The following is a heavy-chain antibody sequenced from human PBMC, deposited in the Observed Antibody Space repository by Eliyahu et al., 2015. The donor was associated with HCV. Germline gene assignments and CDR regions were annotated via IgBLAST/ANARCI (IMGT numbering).Heavy chain of an antibody. D-gene: IGHD6-19*01. CDR1: GYTFTDWH. J-gene: IGHJ4*02. V-gene: IGHV1-2*02. Sequence: QVQLVQSGAEVKKPGASVKVSCKASGYTFTDWHMHWVRQAPGQGLEWMGWINPKNDGTNYAQKFQGRVTMTRDTSTTTAYMDLSRLISDDTAVYYCASSNGWSRFNYWGQGTLVTVSS. CDR2: INPKNDGT. CDR3: ASSNGWSRFNY.